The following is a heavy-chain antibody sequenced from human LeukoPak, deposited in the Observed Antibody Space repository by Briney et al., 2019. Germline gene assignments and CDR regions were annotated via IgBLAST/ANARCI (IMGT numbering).Heavy chain of an antibody. V-gene: IGHV4-4*07. CDR2: IYTSGST. D-gene: IGHD3-10*01. Sequence: SETLSLTCTVSGGSISSYYWSWIRQPAGKGLEWIGRIYTSGSTNYNPSLKSRVTISVDTSKNQFSLKLSSVTAADTAVYYCARRSFDAYYYGSGSYPPRWFDPWGQGTLVTVSS. CDR3: ARRSFDAYYYGSGSYPPRWFDP. J-gene: IGHJ5*02. CDR1: GGSISSYY.